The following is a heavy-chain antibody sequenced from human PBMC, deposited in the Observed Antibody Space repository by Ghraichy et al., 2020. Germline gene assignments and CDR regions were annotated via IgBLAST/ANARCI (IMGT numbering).Heavy chain of an antibody. CDR1: GFSFRNYA. Sequence: GTLSLTCAASGFSFRNYAMTWVRQAPGKGLEWISAISANGVTAVSAESVRGRFTVSRDNFKETLFLQMSSLRAEDTAVYYCARQWLQESELYGMDVWGQGTTVTVSS. J-gene: IGHJ6*02. D-gene: IGHD5-12*01. CDR2: ISANGVTA. CDR3: ARQWLQESELYGMDV. V-gene: IGHV3-23*01.